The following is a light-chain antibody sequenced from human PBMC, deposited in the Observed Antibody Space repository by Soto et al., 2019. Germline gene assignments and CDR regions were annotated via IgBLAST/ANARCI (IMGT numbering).Light chain of an antibody. Sequence: VMTQSPATLSVSPGERATLFCRASQTVYNNYLAWYQQKPGQAPRLLIYGVSARATGVPARFSGSGSGTEYTLTITSLQSEDFAVYYCQQYTNWPITFGQGTRQEIK. J-gene: IGKJ5*01. V-gene: IGKV3-15*01. CDR1: QTVYNN. CDR3: QQYTNWPIT. CDR2: GVS.